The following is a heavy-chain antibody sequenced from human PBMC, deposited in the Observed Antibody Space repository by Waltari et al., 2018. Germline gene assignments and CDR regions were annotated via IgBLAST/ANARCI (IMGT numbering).Heavy chain of an antibody. J-gene: IGHJ2*01. CDR2: IYHSGST. CDR3: ARQGDWYFDL. V-gene: IGHV4-38-2*01. CDR1: GYSISSVYY. Sequence: QVQLQESGPGLVKPSETLSLTCAVSGYSISSVYYWCWIRQPPGKGLEWIGSIYHSGSTYYNPSLKSRVTISVDTSKNQFSLKLSSVTAADTAVYYCARQGDWYFDLWGRGTLVTVSS.